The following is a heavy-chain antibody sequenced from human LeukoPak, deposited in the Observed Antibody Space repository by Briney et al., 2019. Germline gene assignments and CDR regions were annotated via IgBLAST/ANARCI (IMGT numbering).Heavy chain of an antibody. CDR3: AKNFRIGYSAHFDY. V-gene: IGHV3-23*01. CDR1: GFTFRSHA. J-gene: IGHJ4*02. D-gene: IGHD2-21*01. CDR2: IYENGGTT. Sequence: GGSLRLSCVGSGFTFRSHAMSWVRQAPEKGLEFVSGIYENGGTTYYADSVKGRFSISRDNSKNTLYLQMDSLRGEDTAVYYCAKNFRIGYSAHFDYWGQGALVTVSS.